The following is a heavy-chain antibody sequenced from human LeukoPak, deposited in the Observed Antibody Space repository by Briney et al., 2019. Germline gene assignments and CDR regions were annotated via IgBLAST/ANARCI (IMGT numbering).Heavy chain of an antibody. J-gene: IGHJ4*02. Sequence: GGSLRLSCAASGFTFSSYGMHWVRQAPGKGLEWVAVISYDGSNKYYADSVKGRFTISRDNSKNTLYLQMNSLRAEDTAVYYCARASEIYYFDYWGQGTLVTVSS. D-gene: IGHD2-2*01. CDR3: ARASEIYYFDY. CDR1: GFTFSSYG. V-gene: IGHV3-30*03. CDR2: ISYDGSNK.